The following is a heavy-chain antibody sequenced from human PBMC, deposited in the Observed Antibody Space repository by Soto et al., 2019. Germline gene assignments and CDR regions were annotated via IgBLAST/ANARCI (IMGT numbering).Heavy chain of an antibody. D-gene: IGHD2-2*01. V-gene: IGHV2-5*01. J-gene: IGHJ5*02. CDR1: GFSLTTSGVG. CDR2: IYWNDDK. Sequence: SGPTLVNPTQTLTLTCTFSGFSLTTSGVGVGWVRQPPGKALEWLALIYWNDDKRYSPSLRGRLTITKDTSKNQVVLAMTNMDPVDTATYYCAHHTITPATNWFDPWGLGTLVTVSS. CDR3: AHHTITPATNWFDP.